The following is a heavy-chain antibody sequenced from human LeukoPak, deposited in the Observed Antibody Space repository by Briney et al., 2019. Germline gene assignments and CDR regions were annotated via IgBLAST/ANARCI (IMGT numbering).Heavy chain of an antibody. CDR3: AGGEPYVY. D-gene: IGHD1-14*01. CDR1: GFTFSSYA. CDR2: ISGSGGTT. J-gene: IGHJ4*02. V-gene: IGHV3-23*01. Sequence: GGSLRLSCAASGFTFSSYAMSWVRQAPGKGLEWVSAISGSGGTTYYADSVRGRFTISRDNSKNTLYLQMNSLRVEDTAMYYCAGGEPYVYWGQGTLVTVSS.